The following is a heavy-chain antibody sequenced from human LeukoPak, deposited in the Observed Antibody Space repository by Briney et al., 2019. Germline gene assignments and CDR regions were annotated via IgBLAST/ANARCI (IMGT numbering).Heavy chain of an antibody. Sequence: SGPTLVKPTQTLTLTCTFSGFSLSTSGVGVGWIRQPPEKALEWLALIYWDDDKRYSPSLKSRLTITKDTPKNQVVLTMTNMDPVDTATYYCAHRYSYGLCFDYWGQGTLVTVSS. CDR3: AHRYSYGLCFDY. J-gene: IGHJ4*02. V-gene: IGHV2-5*02. D-gene: IGHD5-18*01. CDR1: GFSLSTSGVG. CDR2: IYWDDDK.